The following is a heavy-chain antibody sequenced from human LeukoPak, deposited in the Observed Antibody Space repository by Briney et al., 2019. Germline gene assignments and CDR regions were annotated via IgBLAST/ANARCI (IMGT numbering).Heavy chain of an antibody. J-gene: IGHJ3*02. CDR3: ARGLDVVSATNDAFDM. D-gene: IGHD2-2*01. Sequence: PGGSLRLSCAASGFTFSSYSMNWGRQAPGKWRDWGSSISTSSSYIYYADSVKGRFTISRHNARNSPYLQMNSLRAEDTAVYYCARGLDVVSATNDAFDMWGQGTMVTVSS. CDR2: ISTSSSYI. CDR1: GFTFSSYS. V-gene: IGHV3-21*01.